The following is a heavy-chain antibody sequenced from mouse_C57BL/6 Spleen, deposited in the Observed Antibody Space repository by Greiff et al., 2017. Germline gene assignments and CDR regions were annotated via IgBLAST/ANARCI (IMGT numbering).Heavy chain of an antibody. CDR1: GFSLTSYG. D-gene: IGHD2-4*01. Sequence: VKLQESGPGLVQPSQSLSITCTVSGFSLTSYGVHWVRQSPGKGLEWLGVIWSGGSTDYNAAFISRLSISKDNSKSQVFFKMNSLQADDTAIYYCAKIYYDYPYFDVWGTGTTVTVSS. V-gene: IGHV2-2*01. CDR2: IWSGGST. J-gene: IGHJ1*03. CDR3: AKIYYDYPYFDV.